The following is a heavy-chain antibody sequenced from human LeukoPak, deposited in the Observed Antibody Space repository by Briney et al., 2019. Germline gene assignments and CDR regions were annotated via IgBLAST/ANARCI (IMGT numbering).Heavy chain of an antibody. CDR2: IDWDDDK. J-gene: IGHJ4*02. Sequence: TLSLTCTVSGGSISSYYWSWIRQPPGKALEWLARIDWDDDKYYSTSLKTRLTISKDTSKNQVVLTMTNMDPVDTATYYCARFQDTAMVRLYDYWGQGTLVTVSS. CDR1: GGSISSYYW. V-gene: IGHV2-70*11. D-gene: IGHD5-18*01. CDR3: ARFQDTAMVRLYDY.